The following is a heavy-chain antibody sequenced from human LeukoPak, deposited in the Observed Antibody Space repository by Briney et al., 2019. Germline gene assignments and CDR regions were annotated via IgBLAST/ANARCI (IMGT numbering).Heavy chain of an antibody. CDR2: IWYDGSNK. V-gene: IGHV3-33*01. CDR1: GFTFSSFG. CDR3: ARELPPVVTYYFDY. D-gene: IGHD2-15*01. J-gene: IGHJ4*02. Sequence: GKSPRLSCAASGFTFSSFGMHWVRQAPGKGLEWVAVIWYDGSNKYYADSVKGRFTISRDNSKNTLYLQMNSLRAEDTAVYYCARELPPVVTYYFDYWGQGTLVTVSS.